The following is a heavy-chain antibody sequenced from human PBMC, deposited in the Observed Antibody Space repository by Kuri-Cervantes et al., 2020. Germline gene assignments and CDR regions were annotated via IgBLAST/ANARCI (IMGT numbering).Heavy chain of an antibody. D-gene: IGHD3-22*01. J-gene: IGHJ6*02. V-gene: IGHV3-48*02. Sequence: LSLTCAASGFTFSSYSMNWVRQAPGKGLEWVSYISRSSSTIYYADSVKGRFTISRDNAKNSLYLQMNSLRDEDTAVYYCARYYYDSSLSPRYYYYYCMDVWGQGPTVTVSS. CDR1: GFTFSSYS. CDR2: ISRSSSTI. CDR3: ARYYYDSSLSPRYYYYYCMDV.